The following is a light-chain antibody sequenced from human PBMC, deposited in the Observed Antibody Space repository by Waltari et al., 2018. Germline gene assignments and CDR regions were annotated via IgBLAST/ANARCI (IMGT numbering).Light chain of an antibody. V-gene: IGKV3-11*01. CDR3: QQRSKSFT. CDR2: DAS. J-gene: IGKJ3*01. CDR1: QSISSY. Sequence: EIVLKQSPATLSLSPGDRATLPCRASQSISSYLAWYQQNPGQAPRLLIYDASTRATGIPARFSGSGSVTDFTLTISSLEPEDFAIYYCQQRSKSFTFGPGTKVDMK.